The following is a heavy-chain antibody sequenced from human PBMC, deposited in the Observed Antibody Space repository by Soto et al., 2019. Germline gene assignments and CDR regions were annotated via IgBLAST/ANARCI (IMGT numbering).Heavy chain of an antibody. Sequence: QVQLVQSGAEVTKPGSTVKVSCKTSGGSFSTNPISWVRQAPGQGLEWMGGSVPTVNTGNYAKKVRGSLTSAADKTTGTAHMELTNVTAEDTAVYFCASRAGPDFFRVFDTWGRGTVISVS. CDR1: GGSFSTNP. CDR3: ASRAGPDFFRVFDT. J-gene: IGHJ4*02. D-gene: IGHD6-13*01. CDR2: SVPTVNTG. V-gene: IGHV1-69*06.